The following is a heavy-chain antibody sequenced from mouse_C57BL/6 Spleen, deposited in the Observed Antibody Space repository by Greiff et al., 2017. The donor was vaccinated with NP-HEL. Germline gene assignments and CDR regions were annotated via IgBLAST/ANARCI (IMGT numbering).Heavy chain of an antibody. CDR2: IDPSDSET. J-gene: IGHJ1*03. Sequence: QVQLQQPGAELVRPGSSVKLSCKASGYTFTSYWMHWVKQRPIQGLEWIGNIDPSDSETHYNQKFKDKATLTVDKSSSTAYMQLSSLTAEDSAVYYWGRGVRLRRYFDVWGTGTTVTVSS. CDR1: GYTFTSYW. D-gene: IGHD2-4*01. CDR3: GRGVRLRRYFDV. V-gene: IGHV1-52*01.